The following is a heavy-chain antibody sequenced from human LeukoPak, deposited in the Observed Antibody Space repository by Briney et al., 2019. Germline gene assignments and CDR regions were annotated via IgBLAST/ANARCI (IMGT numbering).Heavy chain of an antibody. J-gene: IGHJ3*02. CDR1: GFTFRKYW. V-gene: IGHV3-74*01. CDR3: LTIVETTIDAFDI. CDR2: INPDDEST. D-gene: IGHD1-26*01. Sequence: GGSLRLSCAASGFTFRKYWLHWVRQAPGKGLVWVSRINPDDESTSYADSVKGRFTISRDNAKSTLYLQMNSPRAEDTAVYYCLTIVETTIDAFDIWGQGTMVTVSS.